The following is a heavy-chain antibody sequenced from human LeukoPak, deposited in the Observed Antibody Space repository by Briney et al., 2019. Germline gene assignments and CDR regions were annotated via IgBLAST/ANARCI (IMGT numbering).Heavy chain of an antibody. CDR1: GFTFSSYA. CDR2: ISYDGSNK. J-gene: IGHJ4*02. V-gene: IGHV3-30-3*01. D-gene: IGHD1-26*01. CDR3: ARDGIH. Sequence: GGSLRLSCAASGFTFSSYAMHWVRQAPGKGLEWVAVISYDGSNKYYADSVKGRFTISRDNSKNTLYLQMNSLRAEDTAVYYRARDGIHWGQGTLVTVSS.